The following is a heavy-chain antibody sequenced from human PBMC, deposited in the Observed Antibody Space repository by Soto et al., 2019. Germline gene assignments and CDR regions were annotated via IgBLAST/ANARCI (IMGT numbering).Heavy chain of an antibody. Sequence: ASVKVSCKASGYTFTSYGISWVRQAPGQGLEWMGWISAYNGNTNYAQKLQGRVTMTTDTSTSTAYMDLSSLRSEDTAVYYCARSVEMATNWFDPWGQGTLVTVSS. J-gene: IGHJ5*02. CDR2: ISAYNGNT. CDR1: GYTFTSYG. V-gene: IGHV1-18*01. CDR3: ARSVEMATNWFDP. D-gene: IGHD5-12*01.